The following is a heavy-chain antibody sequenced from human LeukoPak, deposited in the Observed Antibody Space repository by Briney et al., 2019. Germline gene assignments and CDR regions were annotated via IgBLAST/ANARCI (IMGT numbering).Heavy chain of an antibody. D-gene: IGHD6-13*01. Sequence: SETLSLTCTVSGGSISSYYWSWIRQPPGKGLEWIGYIYYSGSTNYNPSLKSRVTISVDTSKNQFSLKLSSVTAADTAVYYCARGGSSSWHPNWFDPWGQGTLVTVSS. CDR3: ARGGSSSWHPNWFDP. V-gene: IGHV4-59*01. CDR1: GGSISSYY. J-gene: IGHJ5*02. CDR2: IYYSGST.